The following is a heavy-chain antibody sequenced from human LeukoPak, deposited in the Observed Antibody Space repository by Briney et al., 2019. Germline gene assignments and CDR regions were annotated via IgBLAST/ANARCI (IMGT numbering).Heavy chain of an antibody. Sequence: GGSLRLSCAASGFTFSSYSMNWVRQAPGKGLEWVSSISSSSSYIYYADSVKGRFTISRDNAKNSLYLQMNSLRVEDTAVYYCARDRSEDIVVVPAAMLGGDYWGQGTLVTVSS. CDR3: ARDRSEDIVVVPAAMLGGDY. V-gene: IGHV3-21*01. J-gene: IGHJ4*02. D-gene: IGHD2-2*01. CDR2: ISSSSSYI. CDR1: GFTFSSYS.